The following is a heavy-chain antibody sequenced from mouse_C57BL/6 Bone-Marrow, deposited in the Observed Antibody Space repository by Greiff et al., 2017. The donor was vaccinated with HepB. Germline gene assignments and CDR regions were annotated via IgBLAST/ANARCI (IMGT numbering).Heavy chain of an antibody. CDR2: ISYSGST. D-gene: IGHD1-1*01. V-gene: IGHV3-8*01. J-gene: IGHJ2*01. CDR1: GYSIPSDY. CDR3: ARYQAGSSYGY. Sequence: EVKLQESGPGLAKPSQTLSLTCSVPGYSIPSDYWNWIRKFPGNKLEYMGYISYSGSTYYNPSLKSRISITRDTSKNQYYLQLNSVTTEDTATYYCARYQAGSSYGYWGQGTTLTVSS.